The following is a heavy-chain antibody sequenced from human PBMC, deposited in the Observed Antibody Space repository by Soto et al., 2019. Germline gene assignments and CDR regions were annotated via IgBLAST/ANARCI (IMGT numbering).Heavy chain of an antibody. CDR2: VHDSWGA. V-gene: IGHV4-59*08. J-gene: IGHJ6*02. Sequence: PSETLSLTCTVSGGSMSGYYWSWIRLPPGKPMEWIGYVHDSWGAAYNPSPKSRVAISLDTSKSQFSLSLTSVSATDTAMYYCVRQGYGPLHGLVDVWGQGTTVT. CDR3: VRQGYGPLHGLVDV. CDR1: GGSMSGYY. D-gene: IGHD5-18*01.